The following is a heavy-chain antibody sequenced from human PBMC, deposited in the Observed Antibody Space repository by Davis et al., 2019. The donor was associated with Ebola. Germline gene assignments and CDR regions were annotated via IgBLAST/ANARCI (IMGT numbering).Heavy chain of an antibody. V-gene: IGHV1-69*05. J-gene: IGHJ4*02. CDR3: ARPYYDILTGYQPFGY. CDR1: GGTFSSYA. D-gene: IGHD3-9*01. CDR2: IIPIFGTA. Sequence: SVKVSCKASGGTFSSYAISWVRQAPGQGLEWMGGIIPIFGTANYAQKFQGRVTMTRNTSISTAYMELSSLRSEDTAVYYCARPYYDILTGYQPFGYWGQGTLVTVSS.